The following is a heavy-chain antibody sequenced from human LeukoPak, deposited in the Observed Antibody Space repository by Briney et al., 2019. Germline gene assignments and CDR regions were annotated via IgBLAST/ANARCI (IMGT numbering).Heavy chain of an antibody. J-gene: IGHJ4*02. V-gene: IGHV3-30*02. Sequence: GGSLRLSCAAFGFTFSSYGMHWVRQAPGKGLEWVAFIRYDGSNKYYADSVKGRFTISRDNSKNTLYLQMNSLRAEDTAVYYCANEVEYCSGGSCSPDYWGQGTLVTVSS. CDR3: ANEVEYCSGGSCSPDY. CDR2: IRYDGSNK. CDR1: GFTFSSYG. D-gene: IGHD2-15*01.